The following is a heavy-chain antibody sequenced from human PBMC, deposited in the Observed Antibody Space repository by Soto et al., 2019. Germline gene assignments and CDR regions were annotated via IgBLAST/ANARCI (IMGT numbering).Heavy chain of an antibody. J-gene: IGHJ4*02. CDR1: GGSISSGGYS. Sequence: TSETLSLTCAVSGGSISSGGYSWSWIRQPPGKGLEWIGYIYHSGSTYYNPSLKSRVTISVDTSKNQFSLKLSSVTAADTAVYYCARGYCSSSCYAVGYFDHWGQGTQVTVSS. V-gene: IGHV4-30-2*01. D-gene: IGHD2-2*01. CDR2: IYHSGST. CDR3: ARGYCSSSCYAVGYFDH.